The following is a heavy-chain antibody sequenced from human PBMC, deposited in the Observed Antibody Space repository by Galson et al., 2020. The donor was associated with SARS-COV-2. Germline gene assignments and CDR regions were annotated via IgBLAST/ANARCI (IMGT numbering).Heavy chain of an antibody. J-gene: IGHJ6*02. CDR2: ISGSGGST. D-gene: IGHD6-13*01. V-gene: IGHV3-23*01. CDR1: GFTFSSYA. CDR3: AKFAFRLGAAAGNYYYYGMDV. Sequence: GGSLRLSCAASGFTFSSYAMSWVRQAPGKGLEWVSAISGSGGSTYYADSVKGRFTISRDNSKNTLYLQMNSLRAEDTAVYYCAKFAFRLGAAAGNYYYYGMDVWGQGTTVTVSS.